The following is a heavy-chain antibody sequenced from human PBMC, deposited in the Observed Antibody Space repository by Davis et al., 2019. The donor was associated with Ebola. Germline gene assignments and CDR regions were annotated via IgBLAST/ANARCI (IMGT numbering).Heavy chain of an antibody. V-gene: IGHV6-1*01. CDR3: TRGWLRGAMDV. Sequence: HSQTLSLTCAISGDSVHGKNGAWNWIRQSPSRGLEWLGRTYYNSKWYTDYAVSVRGRITINPDTSKNQFSLHLNSVTPEDRGVYYCTRGWLRGAMDVWAQGTTVTVSS. CDR1: GDSVHGKNGA. D-gene: IGHD5-24*01. CDR2: TYYNSKWYT. J-gene: IGHJ6*02.